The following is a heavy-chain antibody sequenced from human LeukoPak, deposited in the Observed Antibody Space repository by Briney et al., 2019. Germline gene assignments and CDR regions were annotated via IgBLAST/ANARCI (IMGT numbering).Heavy chain of an antibody. CDR1: GFTFSDYY. CDR3: ARDFMNSGYYFDY. V-gene: IGHV3-11*04. Sequence: GGSLRLSCAASGFTFSDYYMTWIRQAPGKGLEWVSSISSSGTYIYYADSVKGRFTISRDSAKNSLYLQMNSLRAEDTAVYYCARDFMNSGYYFDYWGQGTLVTVSS. D-gene: IGHD3-22*01. J-gene: IGHJ4*02. CDR2: ISSSGTYI.